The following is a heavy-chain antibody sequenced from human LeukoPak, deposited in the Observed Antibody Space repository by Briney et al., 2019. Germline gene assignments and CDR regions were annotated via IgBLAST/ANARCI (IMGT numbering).Heavy chain of an antibody. D-gene: IGHD5-18*01. V-gene: IGHV3-11*01. CDR2: ISSSGSTI. CDR1: GFTFSDAW. J-gene: IGHJ4*02. CDR3: ARAPDTAMPPAPDY. Sequence: GGSLRLSCAASGFTFSDAWMNWVRQAPGKGLEWVSYISSSGSTIYYADSVKGRFTISRDNAKNSLYLQMNSLRAEDTAVYYCARAPDTAMPPAPDYWGQGTLVTVSS.